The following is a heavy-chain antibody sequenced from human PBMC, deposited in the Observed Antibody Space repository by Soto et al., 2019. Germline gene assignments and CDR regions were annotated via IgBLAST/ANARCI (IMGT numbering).Heavy chain of an antibody. D-gene: IGHD3-9*01. J-gene: IGHJ6*02. Sequence: PSEALSLTCTVSGGSISSYYWSWIRQPPGKGLEWIGYIYYSGSTNYNPSLKSRVTISVDTSKNQFSLKLSSVTAADTAVYYCARTKNILTGLYYYYYSGLDVWGQGTTITVSS. CDR2: IYYSGST. CDR1: GGSISSYY. V-gene: IGHV4-59*08. CDR3: ARTKNILTGLYYYYYSGLDV.